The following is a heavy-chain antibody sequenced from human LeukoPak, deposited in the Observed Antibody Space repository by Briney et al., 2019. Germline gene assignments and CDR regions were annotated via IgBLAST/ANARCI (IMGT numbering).Heavy chain of an antibody. V-gene: IGHV4-38-2*02. CDR1: GYSISSGYF. J-gene: IGHJ4*02. CDR2: IYYSGST. Sequence: PSETLSLTCNVSGYSISSGYFWGWIHQPPGKGLEWIGSIYYSGSTYYNPSLKSRVTISVDTSKNQFSLKLSSVTAADTAVYYCAREGYYDSSGSLGYWGQGTLVTVSS. D-gene: IGHD3-22*01. CDR3: AREGYYDSSGSLGY.